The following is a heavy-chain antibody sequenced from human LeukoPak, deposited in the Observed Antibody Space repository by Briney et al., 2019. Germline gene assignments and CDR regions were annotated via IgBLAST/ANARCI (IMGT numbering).Heavy chain of an antibody. Sequence: GGSLRLSCAASGFTFSSYGMHWVRQAPGKGLEWVAVIWYDGSNKYYADSVKGRFTISRDNSKNTLYLQMNSLRAEDTAVYYCAKVKRVLEHPGEYMDVWGKGTTVTVSS. CDR1: GFTFSSYG. J-gene: IGHJ6*03. CDR3: AKVKRVLEHPGEYMDV. CDR2: IWYDGSNK. D-gene: IGHD1/OR15-1a*01. V-gene: IGHV3-33*06.